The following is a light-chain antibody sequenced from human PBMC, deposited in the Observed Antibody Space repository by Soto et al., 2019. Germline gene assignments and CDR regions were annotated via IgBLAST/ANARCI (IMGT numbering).Light chain of an antibody. CDR3: QQYGGSPRT. CDR2: GAS. J-gene: IGKJ1*01. CDR1: QSVTKS. V-gene: IGKV3-20*01. Sequence: ENVLTQSPGTLSLSPGERVTLSCRASQSVTKSLAWYQQKPGQAPRLLIYGASSRATGIPDRFSGSGSGTDFTLTISRLEPEDFAVYYCQQYGGSPRTFGQGTKVDI.